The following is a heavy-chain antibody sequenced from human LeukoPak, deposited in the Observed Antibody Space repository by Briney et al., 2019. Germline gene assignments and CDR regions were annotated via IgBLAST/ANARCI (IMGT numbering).Heavy chain of an antibody. D-gene: IGHD2-2*01. CDR1: GGSISSYY. CDR3: ASQTLGYCSSTSCYFAFDI. CDR2: IYYSGST. Sequence: PSETLSLTCTVSGGSISSYYWSWIRQPPGKGLEWIGYIYYSGSTNYNPSLKSRVTISVDSSKNQFSLKLSSVTAADTAVYYCASQTLGYCSSTSCYFAFDIWGQGTMVTVSS. J-gene: IGHJ3*02. V-gene: IGHV4-59*01.